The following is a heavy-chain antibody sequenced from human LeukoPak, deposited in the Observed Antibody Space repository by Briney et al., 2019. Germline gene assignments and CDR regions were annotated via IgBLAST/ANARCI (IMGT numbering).Heavy chain of an antibody. Sequence: ASVKVSCKASGYTFTGYYTHWVRQAPGQGLEWMGWINPNSGGTNYAQKFQGRVTMTRDTSISTAYMELRRLRSDDTAVYYCARANSLYGSGSYSYYYYYMDVWGKGTTVTVSS. V-gene: IGHV1-2*02. J-gene: IGHJ6*03. CDR1: GYTFTGYY. CDR3: ARANSLYGSGSYSYYYYYMDV. CDR2: INPNSGGT. D-gene: IGHD3-10*01.